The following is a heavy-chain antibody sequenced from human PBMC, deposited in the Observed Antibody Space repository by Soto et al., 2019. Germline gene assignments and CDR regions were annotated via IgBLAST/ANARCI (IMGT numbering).Heavy chain of an antibody. J-gene: IGHJ3*02. V-gene: IGHV3-72*01. CDR3: TRDVDTIVRDLFALDI. CDR2: TRNKANSYTT. D-gene: IGHD3-10*01. CDR1: GFTFSDHY. Sequence: GGSLRLSCAASGFTFSDHYMDWVRQAPGKGLEWVGRTRNKANSYTTEYAASVKGRFTISRDDSKNTLYLQMNSLRAEDTAVYYCTRDVDTIVRDLFALDICGQGTMVTVSS.